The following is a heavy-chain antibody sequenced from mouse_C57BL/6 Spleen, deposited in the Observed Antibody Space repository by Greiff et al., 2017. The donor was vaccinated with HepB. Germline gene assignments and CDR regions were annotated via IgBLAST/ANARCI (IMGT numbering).Heavy chain of an antibody. Sequence: VQLQQSGPGLVKPSQSLSLTCSVTGYSITSGYYWNWIRQFPGNKLEWMGYISYDGSNNYNPSLKNRISITRDTSKNQFFLKLNSVTTEDTATYYCARLGYALDYWGQGTTLTVSS. CDR1: GYSITSGYY. V-gene: IGHV3-6*01. CDR2: ISYDGSN. J-gene: IGHJ2*01. CDR3: ARLGYALDY. D-gene: IGHD6-5*01.